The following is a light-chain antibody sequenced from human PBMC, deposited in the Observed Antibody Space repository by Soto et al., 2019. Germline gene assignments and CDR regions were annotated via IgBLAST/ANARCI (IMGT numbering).Light chain of an antibody. CDR3: QQYNNWPCT. CDR2: GAS. CDR1: QSVSRN. Sequence: EIVITQSPATLSVSPGERDTLSCRARQSVSRNLAWYQQKPGQAPRLLIYGASTRATGIPARFSGSGSGTEFTLTISSLQSEDFAVYYCQQYNNWPCTFGQGTKVEIK. V-gene: IGKV3-15*01. J-gene: IGKJ1*01.